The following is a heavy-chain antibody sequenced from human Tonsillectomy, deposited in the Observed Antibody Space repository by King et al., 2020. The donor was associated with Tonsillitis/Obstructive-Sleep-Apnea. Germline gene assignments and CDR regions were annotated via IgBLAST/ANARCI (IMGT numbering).Heavy chain of an antibody. CDR2: ISWNSGSI. CDR3: AKGDPYYLQLGDY. V-gene: IGHV3-9*01. J-gene: IGHJ4*02. CDR1: GFTFDDYA. Sequence: DVQLVESGGGLVQPGRSLRLSCAASGFTFDDYAMHWVRHAPGKGLEWVSGISWNSGSIGYADSVKGRLTISRDNAKNSLYLQMNSLRAEDTALYYCAKGDPYYLQLGDYWGQGTLVTVSS. D-gene: IGHD3-10*01.